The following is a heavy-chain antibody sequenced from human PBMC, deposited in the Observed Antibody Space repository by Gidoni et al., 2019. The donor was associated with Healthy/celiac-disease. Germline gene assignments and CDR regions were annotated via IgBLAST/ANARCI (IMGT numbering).Heavy chain of an antibody. CDR1: GFTFSSYG. CDR2: IWYDGSNK. V-gene: IGHV3-33*01. Sequence: QVQLVESGGGVVQPGRTLRLSCAASGFTFSSYGMHWVRQAPGKGLEWVAVIWYDGSNKYYADSVKGRFTISRDNSKNTLYLQMNSLRAEDTAVYYWARVLALSGYSTVGYWGQGTLVTVSS. D-gene: IGHD3-22*01. CDR3: ARVLALSGYSTVGY. J-gene: IGHJ4*02.